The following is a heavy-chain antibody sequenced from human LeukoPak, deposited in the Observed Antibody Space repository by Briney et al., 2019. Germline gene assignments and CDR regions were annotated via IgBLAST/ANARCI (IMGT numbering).Heavy chain of an antibody. D-gene: IGHD5-24*01. V-gene: IGHV1-18*01. CDR1: GYTFTSYG. Sequence: ASVKVSCKASGYTFTSYGISWVRQAPGQGLEWMGWISAYNGNTNYAQKLQGRVTMTTDTSTSTAYMELRSLRSDDTAVYYCARDMEEGWLNYYYYYMDVWGKGTTVTVSS. CDR2: ISAYNGNT. J-gene: IGHJ6*03. CDR3: ARDMEEGWLNYYYYYMDV.